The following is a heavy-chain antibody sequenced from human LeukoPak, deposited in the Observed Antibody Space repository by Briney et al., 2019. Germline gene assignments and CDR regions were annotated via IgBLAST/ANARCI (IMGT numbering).Heavy chain of an antibody. V-gene: IGHV4-39*07. CDR1: GGSISSGSYY. D-gene: IGHD3-10*01. J-gene: IGHJ3*02. CDR3: ARRSITMVRGAHKTAFDI. Sequence: SQTLSLTCTVSGGSISSGSYYWSWIRQPPGKGLEWIGEINHSGSTNYNPSLKSRVTISVDTSKNQFSLKLSSVTAADTAVYYCARRSITMVRGAHKTAFDIWGQGTMVTVSS. CDR2: INHSGST.